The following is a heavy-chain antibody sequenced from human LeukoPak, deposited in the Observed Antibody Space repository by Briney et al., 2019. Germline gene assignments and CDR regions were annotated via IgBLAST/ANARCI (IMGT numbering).Heavy chain of an antibody. J-gene: IGHJ6*02. Sequence: IXXPXXXGLEWIWYIYYSGSTNYNPSLKSRVTISVDTSKNQFSLKLSSVTAADTAVYYCARRPKVVPAYGMDVWGQGTTVTVSS. D-gene: IGHD2-2*01. CDR2: IYYSGST. V-gene: IGHV4-59*08. CDR3: ARRPKVVPAYGMDV.